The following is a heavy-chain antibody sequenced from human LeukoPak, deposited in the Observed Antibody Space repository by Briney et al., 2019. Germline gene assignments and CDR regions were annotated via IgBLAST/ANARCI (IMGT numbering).Heavy chain of an antibody. Sequence: TGGSLRLSCAASGFTLSNYSVTWVRQAPGKGLEWVSSISSSSSYIYYADSLKGRFTISRDNSKNTLYLQMNSLRAEDTAVYYCAKLGNYYDSSGYSVYYYGMDVWGQGTTVTVSS. CDR2: ISSSSSYI. D-gene: IGHD3-22*01. J-gene: IGHJ6*02. CDR3: AKLGNYYDSSGYSVYYYGMDV. V-gene: IGHV3-21*01. CDR1: GFTLSNYS.